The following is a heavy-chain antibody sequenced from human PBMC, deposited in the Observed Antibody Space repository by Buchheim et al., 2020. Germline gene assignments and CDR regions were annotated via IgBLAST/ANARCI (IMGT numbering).Heavy chain of an antibody. Sequence: QVQLVQSGAEVKKPGASVKVSCKASEYTFTGYYMHWVRQAPGQGLEWMGWINPNSGGTNYEQKFQGWVTMTRDTSTSTAYMELSRLRSDDTAVYYCARERSVGLSGYNWFDPWGQGTL. J-gene: IGHJ5*02. CDR3: ARERSVGLSGYNWFDP. D-gene: IGHD1-26*01. CDR2: INPNSGGT. CDR1: EYTFTGYY. V-gene: IGHV1-2*04.